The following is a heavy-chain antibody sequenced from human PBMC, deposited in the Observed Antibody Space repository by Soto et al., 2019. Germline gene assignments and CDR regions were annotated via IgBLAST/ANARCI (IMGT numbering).Heavy chain of an antibody. Sequence: SVKVSCKASGGTFSSYAISWVRQAPGQGLEWMGGIIPIFGTANYAQKFQGRVTITADESTSTAYMELSSLRSEDTAVYYCAMEWGYSSSSLDFRGQATLVTVSS. J-gene: IGHJ4*02. CDR3: AMEWGYSSSSLDF. V-gene: IGHV1-69*13. CDR1: GGTFSSYA. D-gene: IGHD6-13*01. CDR2: IIPIFGTA.